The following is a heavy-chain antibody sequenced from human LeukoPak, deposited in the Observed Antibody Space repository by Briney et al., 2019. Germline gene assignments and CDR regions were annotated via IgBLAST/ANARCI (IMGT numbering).Heavy chain of an antibody. J-gene: IGHJ3*02. Sequence: GGSLRLSCAASGFTFSNYWMTWVRQAPGKGLEWVANIRQDGSEKYYVDSVKGRFTISRDNAKNSLYLQMNSLRVEDTAVYYCARGYSLRGAFDIWGQGTVVTVSS. CDR1: GFTFSNYW. CDR2: IRQDGSEK. D-gene: IGHD2-21*01. CDR3: ARGYSLRGAFDI. V-gene: IGHV3-7*01.